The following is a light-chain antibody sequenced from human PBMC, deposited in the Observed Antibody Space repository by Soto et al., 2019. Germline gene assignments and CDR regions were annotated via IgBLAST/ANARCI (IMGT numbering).Light chain of an antibody. CDR1: QSVLYSSKNKKF. CDR2: WAS. CDR3: QQYFSTPLT. J-gene: IGKJ4*01. V-gene: IGKV4-1*01. Sequence: DIVMTQSPDSLAVSLGERATINCKSSQSVLYSSKNKKFLAWYQQKPGQPPKLLIYWASTRASRVPDRFSGGGSGTDFTRTISSLQAEDVAVYYCQQYFSTPLTFGGGTKVEIK.